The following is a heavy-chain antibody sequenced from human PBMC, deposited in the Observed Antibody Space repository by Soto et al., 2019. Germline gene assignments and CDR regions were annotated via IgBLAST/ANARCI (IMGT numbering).Heavy chain of an antibody. D-gene: IGHD6-19*01. V-gene: IGHV3-23*01. CDR3: AKDSAAGTIEFDY. CDR2: ISGSGGST. J-gene: IGHJ4*02. Sequence: EVQLLESGGGLVQPGGSLRLSCAASGFTFSSYAMSWVRQAPGKGLEWVSAISGSGGSTYYADSVKGRFTIYRDNSKNTLYLQMNSLSAEDTAVYYCAKDSAAGTIEFDYWGQGTLVTVSS. CDR1: GFTFSSYA.